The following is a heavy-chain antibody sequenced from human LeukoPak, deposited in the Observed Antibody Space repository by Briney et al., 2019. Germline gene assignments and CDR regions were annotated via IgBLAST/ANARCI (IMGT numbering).Heavy chain of an antibody. CDR1: GYTFTSYG. D-gene: IGHD3-22*01. J-gene: IGHJ4*02. Sequence: ASVKVSCKASGYTFTSYGISWVRHAPGQGLEWMGLISAYNGNTNYAQKLQGRVTMTTDTSTSTAYMELRSLRSDDTAVYYCARDPHYDSEGYWGQGTLVTVSS. CDR2: ISAYNGNT. V-gene: IGHV1-18*01. CDR3: ARDPHYDSEGY.